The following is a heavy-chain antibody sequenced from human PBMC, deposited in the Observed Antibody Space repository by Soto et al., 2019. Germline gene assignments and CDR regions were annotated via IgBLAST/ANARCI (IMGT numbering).Heavy chain of an antibody. V-gene: IGHV4-59*01. Sequence: QVQLQESGPGLVKASETLSLTCTVSGGSTSPYYWSWLRQPPGKGLEWIGFIDYSGGARYNPSLKRRGTMSLDTSENQSSLKLSARTAADTAVDFWARGRRWELYDYWGQGTLVTVSS. CDR1: GGSTSPYY. D-gene: IGHD1-7*01. CDR2: IDYSGGA. CDR3: ARGRRWELYDY. J-gene: IGHJ4*02.